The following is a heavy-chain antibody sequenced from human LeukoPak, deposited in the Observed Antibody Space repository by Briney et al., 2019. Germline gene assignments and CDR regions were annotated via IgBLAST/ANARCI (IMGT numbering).Heavy chain of an antibody. J-gene: IGHJ4*02. CDR3: ARRPGSSGYY. V-gene: IGHV4-39*01. CDR2: IYYSGST. D-gene: IGHD3-22*01. CDR1: GGSISSSYY. Sequence: KPSETLSLTCTVSGGSISSSYYWGWIRQPPGKGLEWIGSIYYSGSTYYNPSLKSRVTISVDTSKNQFSLKLSSVTAADTAVYYCARRPGSSGYYWGQGTLVTVSS.